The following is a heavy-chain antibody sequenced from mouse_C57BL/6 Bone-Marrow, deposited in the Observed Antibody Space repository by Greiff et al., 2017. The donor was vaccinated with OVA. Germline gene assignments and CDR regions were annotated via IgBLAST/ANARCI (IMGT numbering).Heavy chain of an antibody. CDR3: ARREGQWFAY. Sequence: VKLMESGAELVRPGTSVKMSCKASGYTFTNYWIGWAKQRPGHGLEWIGDIYPGGGYTNYNEKFKGKATLTADKSSSTAYMQFSSLTSEDSAIYYCARREGQWFAYWGQGTLVTVSA. D-gene: IGHD3-3*01. V-gene: IGHV1-63*01. J-gene: IGHJ3*01. CDR1: GYTFTNYW. CDR2: IYPGGGYT.